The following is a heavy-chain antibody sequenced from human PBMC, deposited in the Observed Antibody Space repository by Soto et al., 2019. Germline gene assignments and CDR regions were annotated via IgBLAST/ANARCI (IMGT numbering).Heavy chain of an antibody. CDR3: AKRTLTAAGFDY. CDR2: ITGSGGGT. CDR1: GFTFSNYA. J-gene: IGHJ4*02. Sequence: EVPLLESGGGLVQPGGSLRLSCAASGFTFSNYAMTWVRQAPGKGLEWVSVITGSGGGTYFVDSVKGRFTISRDKSKNTVYLQMNSPRAEDTAVYYCAKRTLTAAGFDYWGQRTLVTVSS. V-gene: IGHV3-23*01. D-gene: IGHD6-13*01.